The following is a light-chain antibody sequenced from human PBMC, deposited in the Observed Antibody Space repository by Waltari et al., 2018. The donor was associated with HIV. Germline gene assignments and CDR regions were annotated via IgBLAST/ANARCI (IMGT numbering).Light chain of an antibody. V-gene: IGLV2-14*03. CDR3: SSYTSSSLEI. CDR2: EVT. CDR1: SSDVGGYNY. J-gene: IGLJ2*01. Sequence: QSALTQPASVSGSPGQSITISCTGTSSDVGGYNYVSWYQQHPGKAPKLMIYEVTKRPAGVSNRFSGSKSGNTASLTISGLQVEDEAYYYCSSYTSSSLEIFGGGTKLTVL.